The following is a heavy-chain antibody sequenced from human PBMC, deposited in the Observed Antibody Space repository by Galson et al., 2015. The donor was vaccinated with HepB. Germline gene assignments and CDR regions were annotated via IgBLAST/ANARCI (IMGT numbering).Heavy chain of an antibody. Sequence: SVKVSCKASGYTFTSYAMHWVRQAPGQGLEWMGRINPNSGGTNYAQKFQGRVTMTRDTSISTAYMELSRLRSDDTAVYYCARSRTVARNWFDPWGQGTLVTVSS. D-gene: IGHD6-19*01. CDR1: GYTFTSYA. CDR3: ARSRTVARNWFDP. CDR2: INPNSGGT. V-gene: IGHV1-2*06. J-gene: IGHJ5*02.